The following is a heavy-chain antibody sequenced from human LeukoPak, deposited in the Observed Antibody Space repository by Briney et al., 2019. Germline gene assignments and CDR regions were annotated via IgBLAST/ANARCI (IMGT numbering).Heavy chain of an antibody. Sequence: SVKVSCKASGGTFSSYAIIWVRQAPGQGLEWMGRIIPILGIANYAQKFQGRVTITADKSTSTAYMELSSLRSEDTAVYYCARNYDSSGYYYLPHAFDIWGQGTMVTVSS. CDR1: GGTFSSYA. D-gene: IGHD3-22*01. V-gene: IGHV1-69*04. J-gene: IGHJ3*02. CDR2: IIPILGIA. CDR3: ARNYDSSGYYYLPHAFDI.